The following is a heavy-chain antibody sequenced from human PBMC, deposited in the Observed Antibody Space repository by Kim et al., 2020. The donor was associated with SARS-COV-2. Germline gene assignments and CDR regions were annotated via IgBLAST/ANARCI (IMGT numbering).Heavy chain of an antibody. Sequence: ASVKVSCKASGYTFTGYYMHWVRQAPGQGLEWMGWINPNSGGTNCAQKFQDRVTMTRDTSISTAYMELRRLRSDDTAVYYCARSLKAARLTGWGQGTLVTVSS. J-gene: IGHJ4*02. V-gene: IGHV1-2*02. CDR1: GYTFTGYY. CDR2: INPNSGGT. D-gene: IGHD6-6*01. CDR3: ARSLKAARLTG.